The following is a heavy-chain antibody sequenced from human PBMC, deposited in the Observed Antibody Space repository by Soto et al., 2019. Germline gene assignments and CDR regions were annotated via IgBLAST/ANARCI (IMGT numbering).Heavy chain of an antibody. CDR3: ARSVEGHFDY. CDR1: GFRFSIYS. Sequence: EVQLVESGGALVQRGGSLTLSCAASGFRFSIYSMNWVRQAPGKGLEWSAYITSDTKTIKYAESVKGRFTISGDNAKNSVYLQMDNLSDEDTAVYYCARSVEGHFDYWGQGTVVTVSS. CDR2: ITSDTKTI. D-gene: IGHD6-19*01. J-gene: IGHJ4*02. V-gene: IGHV3-48*02.